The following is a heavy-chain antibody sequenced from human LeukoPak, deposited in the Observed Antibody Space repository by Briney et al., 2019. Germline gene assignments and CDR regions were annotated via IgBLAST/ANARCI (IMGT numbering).Heavy chain of an antibody. D-gene: IGHD6-13*01. CDR2: INPSDGST. Sequence: ASVKVSCKASGYTFTSYGISWVRQAPGQGFEWMAIINPSDGSTTNSQKFQGRVTMTRDTSTSTVYMELSGLRSEDTALYYCARGGRERDSSSWYLGGPKTSWFDPWGQGTLVTVSS. V-gene: IGHV1-46*01. CDR3: ARGGRERDSSSWYLGGPKTSWFDP. CDR1: GYTFTSYG. J-gene: IGHJ5*02.